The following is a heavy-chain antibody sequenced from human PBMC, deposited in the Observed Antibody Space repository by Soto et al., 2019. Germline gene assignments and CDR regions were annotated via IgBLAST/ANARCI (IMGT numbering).Heavy chain of an antibody. J-gene: IGHJ5*02. V-gene: IGHV3-23*01. Sequence: PGGPLRLSCAASGSAFSSGAMSRVRKAPGKGLEWLSEISGSVGSTYYATSVKSRFTISRDNSKTTRYLPLHGLRAEDTAVYYCAKAPRRLWFGGQEYNWFDPWGQGTLVTVSS. D-gene: IGHD3-10*01. CDR1: GSAFSSGA. CDR2: ISGSVGST. CDR3: AKAPRRLWFGGQEYNWFDP.